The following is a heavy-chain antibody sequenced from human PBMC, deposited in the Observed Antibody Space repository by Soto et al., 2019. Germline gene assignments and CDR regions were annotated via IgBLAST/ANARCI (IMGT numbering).Heavy chain of an antibody. CDR3: AKVGTHYGMDV. Sequence: GGSLRLSCAASGFTFSSYGMHWVRQAPGKGLEWVAVISYDGSNKYYADSVKGRFTISRDNSKNTLYLQMNSLRAEDTAVYYCAKVGTHYGMDVWGQGTTVTVSS. CDR1: GFTFSSYG. CDR2: ISYDGSNK. V-gene: IGHV3-30*18. D-gene: IGHD7-27*01. J-gene: IGHJ6*02.